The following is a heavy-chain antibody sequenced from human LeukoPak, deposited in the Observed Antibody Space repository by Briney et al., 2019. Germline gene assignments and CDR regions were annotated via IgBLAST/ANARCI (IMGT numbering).Heavy chain of an antibody. J-gene: IGHJ5*02. CDR2: ISGSGGST. CDR3: AKDFSRVNWFDP. Sequence: GGSLRLSCAASGFTFSSDAMSGVRQAPRKGLEWVSVISGSGGSTYYADSVKGRFTISRDNSKNTLYLQMNSLRAEDTAVYYCAKDFSRVNWFDPWGQGTLVTVSS. CDR1: GFTFSSDA. V-gene: IGHV3-23*01. D-gene: IGHD3-3*01.